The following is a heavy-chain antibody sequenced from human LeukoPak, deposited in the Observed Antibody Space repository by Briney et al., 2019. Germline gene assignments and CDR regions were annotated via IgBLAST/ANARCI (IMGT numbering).Heavy chain of an antibody. CDR1: GYTFTDYY. V-gene: IGHV1-2*02. D-gene: IGHD3-10*01. CDR3: ARGGTVVRGADDAFDI. J-gene: IGHJ3*02. CDR2: INPDSGVT. Sequence: ASLRVSCKASGYTFTDYYIHWVRQAPGQGLEWMGWINPDSGVTKYAQSFQGRVTMTRDTSISTVYMDLSSLISDDTAVYSCARGGTVVRGADDAFDIWGHGTMVTVSS.